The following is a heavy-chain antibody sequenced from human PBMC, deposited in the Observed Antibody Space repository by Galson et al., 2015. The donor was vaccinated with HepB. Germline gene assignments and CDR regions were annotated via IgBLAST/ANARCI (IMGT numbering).Heavy chain of an antibody. CDR2: ISYDGSNK. V-gene: IGHV3-30*04. J-gene: IGHJ2*01. Sequence: SLRLSCAASGFTFSSYAIHWVRQTPGKGLEWVALISYDGSNKYYADSVKGRFTFSRDNSKNTLYLQMNSLTAEDTAVYFCARDTLRFGCGGGFDLWGRGTLVTVSS. D-gene: IGHD3-10*01. CDR3: ARDTLRFGCGGGFDL. CDR1: GFTFSSYA.